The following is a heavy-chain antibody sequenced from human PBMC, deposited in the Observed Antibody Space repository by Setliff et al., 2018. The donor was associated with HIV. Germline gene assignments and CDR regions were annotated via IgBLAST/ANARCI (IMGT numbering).Heavy chain of an antibody. CDR1: GDSVSSRSYY. CDR2: IYYSGST. V-gene: IGHV4-61*01. CDR3: ARGVGGTGNDAFDN. Sequence: SETLSLTCTVSGDSVSSRSYYWSWIRQPPGKGLEWIGYIYYSGSTNYNPSLKSRVTISVDTSKNQFSLKLNSVTAADTGLYYCARGVGGTGNDAFDNWGQGTMVTVSS. D-gene: IGHD1-1*01. J-gene: IGHJ3*02.